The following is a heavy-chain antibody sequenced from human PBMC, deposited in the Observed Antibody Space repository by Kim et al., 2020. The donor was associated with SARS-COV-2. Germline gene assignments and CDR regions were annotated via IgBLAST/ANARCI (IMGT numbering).Heavy chain of an antibody. CDR1: GYPFNGFS. J-gene: IGHJ4*02. V-gene: IGHV1-18*01. CDR3: ARDRYSSRSKQFNH. D-gene: IGHD3-22*01. Sequence: ASVKVSCKASGYPFNGFSISWLRQAPGQGLEWMGWINTDNGDTDIVKSLQGRVSVTADTAATTAYMELRNLTSDDTAVYYCARDRYSSRSKQFNHWGQGTLVTVSS. CDR2: INTDNGDT.